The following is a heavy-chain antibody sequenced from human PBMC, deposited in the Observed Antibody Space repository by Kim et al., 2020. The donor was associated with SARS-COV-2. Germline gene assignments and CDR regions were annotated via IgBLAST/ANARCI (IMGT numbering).Heavy chain of an antibody. J-gene: IGHJ3*02. D-gene: IGHD6-13*01. CDR3: ARDFRIGPTKSIAAAALGAFDI. CDR1: GFTFSSYA. V-gene: IGHV3-30-3*01. CDR2: ISYDGSNK. Sequence: GGSLRLSCAASGFTFSSYAMHWVRQAPGKGLEWVAVISYDGSNKYYADSVKGRFTISRDNSKNTLYLQMNSLRAEDTAVYYCARDFRIGPTKSIAAAALGAFDIWGQGTMVTVSS.